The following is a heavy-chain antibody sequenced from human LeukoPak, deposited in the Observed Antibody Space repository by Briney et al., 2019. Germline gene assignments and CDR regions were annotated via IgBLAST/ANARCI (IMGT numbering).Heavy chain of an antibody. CDR3: AKGSAYYYDSSGYNFDY. J-gene: IGHJ4*02. Sequence: GGSLRLSCAASGFTFSSYAMSWVRQAPGKGLEWVSGVSGRGGSTFYADSVKGRFTISRDNSKNTLYVQMNSLRAEDTAVYYCAKGSAYYYDSSGYNFDYWGQGTLVTVSS. CDR2: VSGRGGST. CDR1: GFTFSSYA. V-gene: IGHV3-23*01. D-gene: IGHD3-22*01.